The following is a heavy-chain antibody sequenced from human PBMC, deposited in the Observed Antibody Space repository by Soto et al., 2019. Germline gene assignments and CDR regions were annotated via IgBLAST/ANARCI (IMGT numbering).Heavy chain of an antibody. D-gene: IGHD5-12*01. CDR1: GYSFTSYW. CDR2: IYPGDSDT. J-gene: IGHJ3*02. CDR3: ARPEGSGYYLRPDLVATIFALDI. V-gene: IGHV5-51*01. Sequence: GESLKISCKGSGYSFTSYWIGWVRQMPGKGLEWMGIIYPGDSDTRYSPSFQGQVTISADKSISTAYLQWSSLKASDTAMYYCARPEGSGYYLRPDLVATIFALDIWGQGTMVTVSS.